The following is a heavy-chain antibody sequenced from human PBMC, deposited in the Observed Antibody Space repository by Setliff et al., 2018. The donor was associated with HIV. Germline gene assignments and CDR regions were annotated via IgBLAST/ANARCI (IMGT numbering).Heavy chain of an antibody. CDR1: GYSISSDYY. Sequence: PSETLSLTCSVSGYSISSDYYWGWLRQSPGKGLDWIGTIYHSGSTYYNPALKSRVTISVDPSTEQFSLRLTSVTAADTALYYCARVDTILQFFDYWGQGIAVTAPQ. CDR2: IYHSGST. J-gene: IGHJ4*02. CDR3: ARVDTILQFFDY. D-gene: IGHD5-18*01. V-gene: IGHV4-38-2*01.